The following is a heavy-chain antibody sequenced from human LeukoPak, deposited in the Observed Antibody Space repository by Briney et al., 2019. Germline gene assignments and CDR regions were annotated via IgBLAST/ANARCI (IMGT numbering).Heavy chain of an antibody. CDR1: GYTFTDYY. Sequence: GASVKVSCKASGYTFTDYYMHWVRQAPGQGLEWMGLINLNSGATNYAENFQGRVTMTRDTSSSTAHMEVSRLISDDTAVYYCARERATVTSDWGQGTLVTVSS. J-gene: IGHJ4*02. CDR2: INLNSGAT. D-gene: IGHD4-4*01. V-gene: IGHV1-2*02. CDR3: ARERATVTSD.